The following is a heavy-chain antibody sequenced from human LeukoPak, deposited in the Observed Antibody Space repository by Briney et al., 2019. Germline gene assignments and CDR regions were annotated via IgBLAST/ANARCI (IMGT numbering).Heavy chain of an antibody. CDR1: GGSFSGYY. J-gene: IGHJ4*02. CDR3: ARRGLDY. V-gene: IGHV4-34*01. CDR2: INHSGST. Sequence: SETLSLTCAAYGGSFSGYYWSWIRQPPGKGLEWIGEINHSGSTNYNPSLKSRVTISVDTSKNQFSLKLSSVTAADTAVYYCARRGLDYWGQGTLVTVSS. D-gene: IGHD3/OR15-3a*01.